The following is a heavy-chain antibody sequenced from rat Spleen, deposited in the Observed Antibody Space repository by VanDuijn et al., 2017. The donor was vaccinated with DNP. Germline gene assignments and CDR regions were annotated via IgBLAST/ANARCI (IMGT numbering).Heavy chain of an antibody. CDR1: GFTFSDYY. CDR3: ARGGLYYFDY. V-gene: IGHV5S23*01. D-gene: IGHD1-2*01. Sequence: EVQLVESGGDLVQPGRSLKLSCAASGFTFSDYYMAWVRQAPTKGLEWVASITSSGGSTYYPDSVRGRFTISRDNAKNTLYLQMNSLRSEDTATYYCARGGLYYFDYWGQGVMVTVSS. J-gene: IGHJ2*01. CDR2: ITSSGGST.